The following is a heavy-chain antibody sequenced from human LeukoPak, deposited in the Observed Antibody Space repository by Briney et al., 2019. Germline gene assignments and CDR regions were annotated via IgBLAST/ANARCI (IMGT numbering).Heavy chain of an antibody. Sequence: PSETLSLTCTVSSGSISTSNYYWGWVRQPPGKGLEWIGSIYYSGSTYYNPSLKSRVTISVDTSKNQFSLKLSSVTAADTAVYYCARLRLSSSGWSPNYYYYYCMDVWGKGTTVTISS. CDR2: IYYSGST. D-gene: IGHD6-19*01. CDR1: SGSISTSNYY. V-gene: IGHV4-39*07. J-gene: IGHJ6*03. CDR3: ARLRLSSSGWSPNYYYYYCMDV.